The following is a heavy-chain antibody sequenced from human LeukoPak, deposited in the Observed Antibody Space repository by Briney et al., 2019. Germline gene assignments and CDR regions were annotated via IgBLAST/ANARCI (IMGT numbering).Heavy chain of an antibody. CDR1: GFTFSSYS. J-gene: IGHJ4*02. CDR2: ISSSSSYI. Sequence: GGSLRLSCAASGFTFSSYSMNWVRHAPGKGLEWVSSISSSSSYIYYADSVKGRFTISRDNSKNTLCLQMNSLRAEDTAVYYCARVRRWGASTPPFDYWGQGTLVTASS. D-gene: IGHD1-26*01. CDR3: ARVRRWGASTPPFDY. V-gene: IGHV3-21*01.